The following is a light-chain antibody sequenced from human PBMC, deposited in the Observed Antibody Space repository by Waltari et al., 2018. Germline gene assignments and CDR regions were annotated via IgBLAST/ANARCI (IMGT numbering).Light chain of an antibody. V-gene: IGLV2-8*01. CDR2: EVS. CDR1: SSDVGGYNY. CDR3: SSYAGSNNWV. J-gene: IGLJ3*02. Sequence: QSALTQPPSASGSPGQSVTISCTGTSSDVGGYNYVPWYQHHPGKAPKFLIYEVSKRPSGVPDRFSGSKSGNAASLTVSGLQAEDEADYYCSSYAGSNNWVFGGGTKLTVL.